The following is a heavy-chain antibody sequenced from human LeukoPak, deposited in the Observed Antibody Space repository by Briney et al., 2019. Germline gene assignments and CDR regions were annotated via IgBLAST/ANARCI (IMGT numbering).Heavy chain of an antibody. CDR1: GFTFSSYA. J-gene: IGHJ4*02. V-gene: IGHV3-30-3*01. CDR2: ISYDGSSK. D-gene: IGHD3-22*01. Sequence: GGSLRLSCAASGFTFSSYAMHWVRQAPGKGLEWVAVISYDGSSKYYADSVKGRFTISRDNSKNTLYLQMNSLRAEDTAVYYCARAYYYDSSGYSNWGQGTLVTVSS. CDR3: ARAYYYDSSGYSN.